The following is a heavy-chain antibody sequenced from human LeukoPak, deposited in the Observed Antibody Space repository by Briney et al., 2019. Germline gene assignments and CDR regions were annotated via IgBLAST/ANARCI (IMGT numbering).Heavy chain of an antibody. V-gene: IGHV4-59*08. CDR2: IYYSGST. J-gene: IGHJ6*02. CDR1: GGSISSYY. CDR3: ARPGYSSSWYFPRDYYYYGMDV. Sequence: PSETLSLTCTVSGGSISSYYWSWIRQPPGKGLEWIGYIYYSGSTDYNPSLKSRVTISVDTSKNQFSLKLSSVTAADTAVYYCARPGYSSSWYFPRDYYYYGMDVWGQGTTVTVSS. D-gene: IGHD6-13*01.